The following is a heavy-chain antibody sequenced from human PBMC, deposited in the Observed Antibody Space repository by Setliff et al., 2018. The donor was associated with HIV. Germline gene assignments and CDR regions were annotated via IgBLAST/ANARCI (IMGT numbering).Heavy chain of an antibody. CDR1: GYTFTTYP. CDR3: AREDGLYDRTIDY. CDR2: INTSGGSA. V-gene: IGHV1-46*01. Sequence: GASVKVSCKASGYTFTTYPMHWVRQAPGQGLEWMGVINTSGGSAGYAEKFRGRVTMTRDTSTNTVYMDLRNLRSEDTAVYYCAREDGLYDRTIDYWGQGTLVTVSS. D-gene: IGHD6-19*01. J-gene: IGHJ4*02.